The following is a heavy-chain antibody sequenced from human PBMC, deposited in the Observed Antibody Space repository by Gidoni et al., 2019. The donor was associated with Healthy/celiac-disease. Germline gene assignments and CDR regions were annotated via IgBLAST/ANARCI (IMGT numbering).Heavy chain of an antibody. V-gene: IGHV4-31*03. J-gene: IGHJ5*02. CDR1: GGSTRSGGSY. D-gene: IGHD5-18*01. CDR2: IYYSGST. Sequence: QVQLQESGPGLVKPSPTLSLTCTVSGGSTRSGGSYLSWNRQHPEKGLEWIGYIYYSGSTYYNPSLKSRVTISVDTSKNQFSLKLSSVTAADTAVYYCARCPVDTAMGWEGWFDPWGQGTLVTVSS. CDR3: ARCPVDTAMGWEGWFDP.